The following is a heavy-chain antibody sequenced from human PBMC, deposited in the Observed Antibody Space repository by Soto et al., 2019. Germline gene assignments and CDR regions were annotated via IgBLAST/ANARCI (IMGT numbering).Heavy chain of an antibody. CDR1: GDTVTKYG. D-gene: IGHD6-19*01. CDR2: ISFYNGHT. CDR3: ASATSIAVAGKET. V-gene: IGHV1-18*01. Sequence: QVQLVQSGGEVKKPEASVKVSCKASGDTVTKYGISWVRQAPGQGLESLGWISFYNGHTNYALKFQDRITFTTDTSTSTASMELRSLTSDDTAVYYCASATSIAVAGKETWGQGTLVTVSS. J-gene: IGHJ4*02.